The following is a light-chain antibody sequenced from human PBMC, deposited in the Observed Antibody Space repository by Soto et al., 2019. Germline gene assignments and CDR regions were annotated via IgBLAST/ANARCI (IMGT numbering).Light chain of an antibody. CDR2: DVS. CDR3: SSYTSSSTPHVV. V-gene: IGLV2-14*01. J-gene: IGLJ2*01. Sequence: QSALTQPASVSGSPGQSITISCTGTSSDVGGYNYVSWYQQLPGKAPKLMIYDVSHRPSGVSNRFSGSKSGNTASLTISGLQAEDEADYYCSSYTSSSTPHVVFGGGTKLTVL. CDR1: SSDVGGYNY.